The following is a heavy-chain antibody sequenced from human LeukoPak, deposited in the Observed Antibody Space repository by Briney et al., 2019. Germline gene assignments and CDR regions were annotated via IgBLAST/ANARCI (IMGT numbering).Heavy chain of an antibody. D-gene: IGHD2-2*02. CDR1: GFTFSSYS. J-gene: IGHJ5*02. CDR2: ISSSSSYI. V-gene: IGHV3-21*01. Sequence: GGSLRLSCAASGFTFSSYSMNWVRQAPGKGLEWVSSISSSSSYIYYADSVKGRFTISRDNAKNSLYLQMNSLRAEDTAVYYCARDLVVVPAAILEVNWFDPWGQGTLVTVSS. CDR3: ARDLVVVPAAILEVNWFDP.